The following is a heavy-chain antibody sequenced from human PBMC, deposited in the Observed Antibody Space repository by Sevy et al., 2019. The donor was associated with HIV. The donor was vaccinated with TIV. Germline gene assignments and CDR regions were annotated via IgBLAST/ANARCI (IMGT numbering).Heavy chain of an antibody. CDR2: IRYDGSNK. Sequence: GGSLRLSCAASGFTFSSYGMHWVRQSPGKGLEWVAFIRYDGSNKYYADSVKGRFTISRDNSKNTVYLQINGLRAEDTAFYYCARETLSGYNVWGQGTLVTVSS. D-gene: IGHD5-12*01. CDR1: GFTFSSYG. J-gene: IGHJ4*02. V-gene: IGHV3-30*02. CDR3: ARETLSGYNV.